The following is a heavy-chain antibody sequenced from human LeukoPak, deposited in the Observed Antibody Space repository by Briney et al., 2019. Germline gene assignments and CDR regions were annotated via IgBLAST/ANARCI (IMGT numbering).Heavy chain of an antibody. J-gene: IGHJ4*02. Sequence: PSETLSLTCTVSGGAISSYYWSWIRQPPGKGLEWIGYIYYSGSTNYNPSLKSRVTISVDTSKNQFSLKLSSVTAADTAVYYCARVDDSSGYYPYYFDYWGQGTLVTVSS. D-gene: IGHD3-22*01. V-gene: IGHV4-59*01. CDR1: GGAISSYY. CDR2: IYYSGST. CDR3: ARVDDSSGYYPYYFDY.